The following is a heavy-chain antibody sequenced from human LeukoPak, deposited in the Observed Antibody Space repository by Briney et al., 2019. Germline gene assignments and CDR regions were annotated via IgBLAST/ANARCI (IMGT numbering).Heavy chain of an antibody. V-gene: IGHV4-59*01. CDR1: GGSISSYY. CDR2: IYYSGST. J-gene: IGHJ4*02. Sequence: KPSETLSLTCTVSGGSISSYYWCWIRQPPGKGLEWIGYIYYSGSTNYNPSLKSRVTISVDTSKNQFSLKLSSVTAADTAVYYCARGSSGSYYNPLFGYWGQGTLVTVSS. D-gene: IGHD3-10*01. CDR3: ARGSSGSYYNPLFGY.